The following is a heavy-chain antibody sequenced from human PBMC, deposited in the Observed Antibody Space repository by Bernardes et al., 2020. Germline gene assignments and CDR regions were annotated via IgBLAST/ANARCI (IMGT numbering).Heavy chain of an antibody. CDR2: ISTYNGET. V-gene: IGHV1-18*01. Sequence: ASVKVSCKASGYTFTTYGFSWVRQSPGQGLEWMGWISTYNGETKYAQKLQGRVTMTTDTSTSTAHMELRSLRPDDTAVYYCARDARITDFGMDVWGRGTTVTVAS. J-gene: IGHJ6*04. CDR1: GYTFTTYG. CDR3: ARDARITDFGMDV.